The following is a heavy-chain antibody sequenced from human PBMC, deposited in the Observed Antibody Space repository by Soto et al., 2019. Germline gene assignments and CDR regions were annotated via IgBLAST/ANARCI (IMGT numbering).Heavy chain of an antibody. CDR3: ARLWIWLQSAHFDF. V-gene: IGHV4-39*01. Sequence: QLQLLESGPGLVKPSETLSLTCTVSGGSISSGSYYWGWIRQPPGKGLKWIGGIYYSGSTYYNPSLMRRVTISIDAPKNQVPLRLSSVTSAGTGVYYCARLWIWLQSAHFDFWGQGTPVPVS. CDR2: IYYSGST. J-gene: IGHJ4*02. CDR1: GGSISSGSYY. D-gene: IGHD2-2*03.